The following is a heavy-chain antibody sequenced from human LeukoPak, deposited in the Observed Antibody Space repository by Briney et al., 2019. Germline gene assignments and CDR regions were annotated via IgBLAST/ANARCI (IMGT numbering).Heavy chain of an antibody. CDR3: ATEGGGPRWLDP. V-gene: IGHV4-4*07. D-gene: IGHD6-25*01. J-gene: IGHJ5*02. CDR1: GGSVSSYY. Sequence: SETLSLTCSVSGGSVSSYYWSWIRQPAGKGLEWIGRISASGSSNYNPSLRSRVIMSVDTPKDQFALNLSSVTAADTAVYYCATEGGGPRWLDPWGQGTLVTVSS. CDR2: ISASGSS.